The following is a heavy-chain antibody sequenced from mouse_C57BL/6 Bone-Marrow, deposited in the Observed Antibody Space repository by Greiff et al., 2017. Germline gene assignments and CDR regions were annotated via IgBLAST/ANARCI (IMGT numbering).Heavy chain of an antibody. CDR2: IHPNSGST. J-gene: IGHJ4*01. CDR1: GYTFTSYW. CDR3: ARAFIYYDYDGLTMDY. D-gene: IGHD2-4*01. V-gene: IGHV1-64*01. Sequence: QVQLQQPGAELVKPGASVKLSCTASGYTFTSYWMHWVKQRPGQGLEWIGMIHPNSGSTNYNEKFKSKATLTVDKSSSTAYMQLSSQTSEDSAVYYCARAFIYYDYDGLTMDYWGQGTSVTVSS.